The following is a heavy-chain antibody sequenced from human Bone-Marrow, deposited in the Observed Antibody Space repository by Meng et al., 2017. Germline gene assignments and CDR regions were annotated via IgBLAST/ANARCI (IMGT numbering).Heavy chain of an antibody. J-gene: IGHJ4*02. V-gene: IGHV4-38-2*01. D-gene: IGHD1-1*01. CDR1: GYSISSGYY. Sequence: GSLRLSCAVSGYSISSGYYWGWIRQPPGKGLEWIGSIYHSGSTYYNPSLKSRVTISVDTSKNQFSLKLSSVTAADTAVYYCARGRANGILPDYWGQGTLVTVSS. CDR2: IYHSGST. CDR3: ARGRANGILPDY.